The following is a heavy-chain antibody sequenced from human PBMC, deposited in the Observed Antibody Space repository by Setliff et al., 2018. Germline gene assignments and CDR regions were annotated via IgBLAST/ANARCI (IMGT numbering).Heavy chain of an antibody. CDR1: GGTFRSYD. CDR2: IIPIFGTT. Sequence: SVKVSCKASGGTFRSYDISWVRQAPGQGLEWMGGIIPIFGTTNYAQRFQGRVTITTDESTSTAYMELSSLRSEDTAVYYCARERGDIVTTTSYYYYLDVWGKGTTVTVSS. CDR3: ARERGDIVTTTSYYYYLDV. V-gene: IGHV1-69*05. D-gene: IGHD5-12*01. J-gene: IGHJ6*03.